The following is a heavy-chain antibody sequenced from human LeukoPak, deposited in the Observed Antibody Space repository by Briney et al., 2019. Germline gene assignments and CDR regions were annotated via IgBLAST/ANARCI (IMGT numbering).Heavy chain of an antibody. CDR3: ARGHYYYDSSGCDY. CDR1: GFTLSSDY. V-gene: IGHV3-48*04. J-gene: IGHJ4*02. Sequence: GGSLRLSCAASGFTLSSDYMSWVRQAPGKGLEWVSYISSSSSTIYYADSAKGRFTISRDNAKNSLYLQMNSLRAEDTAVYYCARGHYYYDSSGCDYWGQGTLVTVSS. CDR2: ISSSSSTI. D-gene: IGHD3-22*01.